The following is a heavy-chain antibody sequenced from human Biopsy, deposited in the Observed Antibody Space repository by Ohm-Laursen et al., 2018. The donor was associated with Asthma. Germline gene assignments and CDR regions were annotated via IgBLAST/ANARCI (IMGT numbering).Heavy chain of an antibody. D-gene: IGHD4-17*01. CDR2: YDHEEGGT. CDR3: ASDFPKDYVRYNFQF. Sequence: ASVKVSCKISGYSLTDLSMHWVRQAPGQGLEWMGGYDHEEGGTVNARRFQGRVTMTEDTSTDTAYMELSSLSSDDTAVYYCASDFPKDYVRYNFQFWGQGTLVTVSS. J-gene: IGHJ4*02. V-gene: IGHV1-24*01. CDR1: GYSLTDLS.